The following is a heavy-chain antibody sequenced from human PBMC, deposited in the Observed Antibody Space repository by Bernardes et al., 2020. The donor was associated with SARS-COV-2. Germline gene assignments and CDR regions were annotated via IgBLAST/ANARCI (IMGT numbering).Heavy chain of an antibody. J-gene: IGHJ6*02. CDR3: AKEKSITIFGVVRYGMDV. CDR1: GFTFSNAW. D-gene: IGHD3-3*01. CDR2: IKSKTDGGTT. V-gene: IGHV3-15*01. Sequence: GGSLRLSCAASGFTFSNAWMSWVRQAPGKGLEWVGRIKSKTDGGTTDYAAPVKGRFTISRDDSKNTLYLQMNSLKTEDTAVYYCAKEKSITIFGVVRYGMDVWGQGTTVTVSS.